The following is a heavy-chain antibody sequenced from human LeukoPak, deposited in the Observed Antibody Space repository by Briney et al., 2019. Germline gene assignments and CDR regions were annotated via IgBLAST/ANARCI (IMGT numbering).Heavy chain of an antibody. Sequence: ASVKVSCKASGGTFSSYAISWVRQAPGQGLECMGRIIPILGIANYAQKFQGRVTITADKSTSTAYMELSSLRSEVTAVYYCARVFLDYGDYAYYYYGMDVWGQGTTVTVSS. CDR1: GGTFSSYA. J-gene: IGHJ6*02. V-gene: IGHV1-69*04. CDR2: IIPILGIA. CDR3: ARVFLDYGDYAYYYYGMDV. D-gene: IGHD4-17*01.